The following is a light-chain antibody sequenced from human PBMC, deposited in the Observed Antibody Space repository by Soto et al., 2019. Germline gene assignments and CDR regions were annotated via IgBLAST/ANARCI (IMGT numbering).Light chain of an antibody. CDR2: DND. CDR1: SSNIGNNY. Sequence: QAVVTQPPSVSAAPGQKVTISCSGSSSNIGNNYVSWYQQFPGTAPKLLIYDNDKRSSGIPDRFSGSKSGTSATLGIIGLQTGDEADYYCGTWDSSLSAVVFGGGTKVTVL. J-gene: IGLJ2*01. V-gene: IGLV1-51*01. CDR3: GTWDSSLSAVV.